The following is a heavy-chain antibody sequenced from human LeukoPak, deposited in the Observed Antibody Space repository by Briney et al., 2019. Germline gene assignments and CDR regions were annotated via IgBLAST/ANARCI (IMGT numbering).Heavy chain of an antibody. CDR1: GGSLSSSGYY. CDR2: IYYSGST. Sequence: SEALSLTCTVSGGSLSSSGYYWGWIRQPPGKGLEWIASIYYSGSTYYNPSLKSRVTISVDTSKNQLSLKLSSLTAADTAVYYCAGGIWRDLDYWGQGTLVTVSS. CDR3: AGGIWRDLDY. J-gene: IGHJ4*02. D-gene: IGHD1-14*01. V-gene: IGHV4-39*01.